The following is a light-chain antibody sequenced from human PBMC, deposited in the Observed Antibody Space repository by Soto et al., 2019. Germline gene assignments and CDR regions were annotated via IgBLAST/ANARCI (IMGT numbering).Light chain of an antibody. J-gene: IGKJ1*01. V-gene: IGKV3D-20*01. CDR1: QRVSGCF. Sequence: IVLTQSPATLSLSPGERATLYCLASQRVSGCFLAWYQQKTGLAPRLILYDTSFMATGIPDRFSGRGSGTDFTLTISRLDPEDFAVYSCQQYGSSPSFGQGTNVDIK. CDR3: QQYGSSPS. CDR2: DTS.